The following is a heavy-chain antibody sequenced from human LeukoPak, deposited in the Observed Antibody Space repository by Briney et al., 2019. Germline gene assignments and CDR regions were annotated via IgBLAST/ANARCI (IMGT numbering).Heavy chain of an antibody. D-gene: IGHD3-22*01. CDR3: ARHPITTYYDSSGYSAGGPDY. CDR2: IEPSDSYT. Sequence: GESLKISCEGSGYWITWVRQKPGKGLEWMGRIEPSDSYTNYSPSFQGQVIISADRSTNTAYLQWSRLTASDTAIYYCARHPITTYYDSSGYSAGGPDYWGQGTLVTVSS. V-gene: IGHV5-10-1*04. J-gene: IGHJ4*02. CDR1: GYW.